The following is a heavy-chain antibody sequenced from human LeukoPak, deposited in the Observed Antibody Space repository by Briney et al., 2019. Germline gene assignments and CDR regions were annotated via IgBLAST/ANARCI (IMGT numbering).Heavy chain of an antibody. CDR3: ARFSRDAESH. D-gene: IGHD2-21*02. J-gene: IGHJ4*02. Sequence: PGGSLRLSCTVSGFTVSSNSMSWVRQAPGKGLEWVSFIYSDNTHYSDSVKGRFTISRDNSKNTQYLQMNSLRAEDTAIYYCARFSRDAESHWGQGTLVTVSS. V-gene: IGHV3-53*01. CDR2: IYSDNT. CDR1: GFTVSSNS.